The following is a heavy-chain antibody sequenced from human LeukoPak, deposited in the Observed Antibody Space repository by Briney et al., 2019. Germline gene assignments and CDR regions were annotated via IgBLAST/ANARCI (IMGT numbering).Heavy chain of an antibody. Sequence: SVKVSCKASGGTFSSYAISWVRQAPGQGLEWMGGIIPIFGTANYAQKFQGRVTITTGESTSTVYMELSSLRSEDTAVYYCARAPLRYFDWPTGYWGQGTLVTVSS. CDR1: GGTFSSYA. CDR3: ARAPLRYFDWPTGY. D-gene: IGHD3-9*01. CDR2: IIPIFGTA. V-gene: IGHV1-69*05. J-gene: IGHJ4*02.